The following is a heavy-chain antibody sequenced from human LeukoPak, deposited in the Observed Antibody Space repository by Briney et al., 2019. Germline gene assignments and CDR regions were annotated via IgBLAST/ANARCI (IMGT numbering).Heavy chain of an antibody. CDR1: GFTFSSYW. Sequence: PGGSLRLSCAASGFTFSSYWMSWVRQAPGKGLEWVANIKQDGSEKYYVDSVKGRFTISRDNAKNSLYLQMNSLRAEDTAVYYCARKAKRWPQFYPSYRLDYWGQGTLVTVSS. D-gene: IGHD5-24*01. V-gene: IGHV3-7*01. CDR3: ARKAKRWPQFYPSYRLDY. CDR2: IKQDGSEK. J-gene: IGHJ4*02.